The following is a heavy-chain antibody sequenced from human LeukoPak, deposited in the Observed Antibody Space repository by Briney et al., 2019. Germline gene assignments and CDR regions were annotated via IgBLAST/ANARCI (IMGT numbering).Heavy chain of an antibody. CDR3: ARDNSVGGIAWWFDP. J-gene: IGHJ5*02. Sequence: GASVKVSCKASGYTFTRHYMHWVRQAPGQGLEWMGIINPSGDITSYAQKFQGRVIMTRDMSTSTDYMELSSLTSEDTAVYYCARDNSVGGIAWWFDPWGQGTLVTVSS. CDR2: INPSGDIT. CDR1: GYTFTRHY. V-gene: IGHV1-46*01. D-gene: IGHD1-26*01.